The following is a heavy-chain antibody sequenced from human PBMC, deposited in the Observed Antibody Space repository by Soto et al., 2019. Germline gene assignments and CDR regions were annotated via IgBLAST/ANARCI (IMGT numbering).Heavy chain of an antibody. Sequence: QVQLQESGPGLVKPSQTLSLTCTVSGGSISSGGYYWSWIRHHPGKGLEWIGYIYHSGSTYYNPSLKRRVTISVDTSKTLCSLKVSSLTAADTAVYYCAREAAGILNWFDPWGQGTLVTVSS. V-gene: IGHV4-31*03. CDR3: AREAAGILNWFDP. D-gene: IGHD6-25*01. CDR2: IYHSGST. CDR1: GGSISSGGYY. J-gene: IGHJ5*02.